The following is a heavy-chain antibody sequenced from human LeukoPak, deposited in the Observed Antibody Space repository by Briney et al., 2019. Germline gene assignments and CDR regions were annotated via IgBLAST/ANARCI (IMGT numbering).Heavy chain of an antibody. CDR3: ASTWTYYYDSSGYSYFDY. CDR1: GFTFSSYS. J-gene: IGHJ4*02. D-gene: IGHD3-22*01. CDR2: ISSSSSTI. Sequence: PGGSLRLSCAASGFTFSSYSMNWVRQAPGKGLEWVSYISSSSSTIYYADSVKGRFTISRDNAKNSLYLQMNSLRAEDTAVYYRASTWTYYYDSSGYSYFDYWGQGTLVTVSS. V-gene: IGHV3-48*04.